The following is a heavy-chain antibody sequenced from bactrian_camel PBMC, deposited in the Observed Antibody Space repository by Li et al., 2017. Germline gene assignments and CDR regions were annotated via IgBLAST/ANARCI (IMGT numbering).Heavy chain of an antibody. J-gene: IGHJ4*01. D-gene: IGHD3*01. CDR2: IDSDGPT. Sequence: VQLVESGGGSVQAGGSLRLSCVVSGFTRSDTCMAWYRRGPRKAREGVASIDSDGPTTYADSVKGRFTIAAHNKTTVYLQMTSLKPDDTGTYYCSGANYHGCAGRLGTQVTVS. CDR1: GFTRSDTC. V-gene: IGHV3S53*01.